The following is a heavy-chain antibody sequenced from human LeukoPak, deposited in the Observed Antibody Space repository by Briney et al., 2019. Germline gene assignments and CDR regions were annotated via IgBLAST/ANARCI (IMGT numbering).Heavy chain of an antibody. CDR3: ARHNSVAASSFDY. CDR2: IYYNGKT. D-gene: IGHD6-19*01. V-gene: IGHV4-59*08. J-gene: IGHJ4*02. CDR1: GGSISSYY. Sequence: SETLSLTCTVSGGSISSYYWSWIRQPPGKGLEWIGHIYYNGKTNYSPSLKSRVTMSVDTSKNQFSLKLSSVTAADTAVYYCARHNSVAASSFDYWGQGTLVTVSS.